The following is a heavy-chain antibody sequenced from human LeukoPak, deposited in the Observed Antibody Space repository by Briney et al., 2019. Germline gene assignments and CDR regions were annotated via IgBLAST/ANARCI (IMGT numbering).Heavy chain of an antibody. CDR1: GFTVSSNY. Sequence: PGGSLRLSCAASGFTVSSNYMSWVRQAPGKGLEWVSVIYSGGSTYYADSVKGRFTISRHNSKNTLYLQMNSLRAEDTAVYYCARSPNYDILTGYDLYYFDYWGQGTLVTASS. J-gene: IGHJ4*02. D-gene: IGHD3-9*01. CDR3: ARSPNYDILTGYDLYYFDY. CDR2: IYSGGST. V-gene: IGHV3-53*04.